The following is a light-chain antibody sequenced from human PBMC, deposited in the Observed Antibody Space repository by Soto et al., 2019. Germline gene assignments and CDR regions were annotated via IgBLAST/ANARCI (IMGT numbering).Light chain of an antibody. CDR2: DAS. CDR1: QSVTTN. J-gene: IGKJ4*01. CDR3: QQYDRWPVT. Sequence: EVVITQSPATLAVSPGERVTFSCRASQSVTTNLAWYQHKPGQSPRLLISDASTGASGIPPRFSGSGSGTEFTLTIDRLQSADFAVYYCQQYDRWPVTFGGGTRWIS. V-gene: IGKV3-15*01.